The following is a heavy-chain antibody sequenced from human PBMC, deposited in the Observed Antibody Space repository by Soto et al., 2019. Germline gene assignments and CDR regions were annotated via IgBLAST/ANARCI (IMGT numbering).Heavy chain of an antibody. J-gene: IGHJ3*01. Sequence: QVQLQESGPGLVKTSDTLSLTCTVSGGSVTSYYWSWIRQSPGEGLEWIGYVSYSGKTGYNPSLKSRVSMSIDTSKNEFSLKLTSLTVADAATYYCARQQYTVVTAFDVWGQGTTVAVSS. CDR2: VSYSGKT. CDR1: GGSVTSYY. V-gene: IGHV4-59*02. D-gene: IGHD2-15*01. CDR3: ARQQYTVVTAFDV.